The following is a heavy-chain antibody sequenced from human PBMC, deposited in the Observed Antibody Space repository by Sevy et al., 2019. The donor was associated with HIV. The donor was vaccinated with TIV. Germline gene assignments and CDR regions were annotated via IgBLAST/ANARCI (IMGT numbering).Heavy chain of an antibody. Sequence: GGSLRLSCAASGFPFSNFAMSWVRQAPGKGLEWVSTLIGGGSRTYYADSVTGRFIISRDNSRNTLYLQMNSLRAEDTAIYYCARRRVQSGLSGGGANYGMDVCGRGTTVTVSS. CDR3: ARRRVQSGLSGGGANYGMDV. J-gene: IGHJ6*02. CDR2: LIGGGSRT. D-gene: IGHD2-8*02. CDR1: GFPFSNFA. V-gene: IGHV3-23*01.